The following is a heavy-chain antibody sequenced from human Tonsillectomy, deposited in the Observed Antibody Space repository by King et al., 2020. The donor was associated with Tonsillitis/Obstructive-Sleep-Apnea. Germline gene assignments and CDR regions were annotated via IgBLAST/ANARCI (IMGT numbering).Heavy chain of an antibody. J-gene: IGHJ6*03. CDR2: ISAYNGDT. D-gene: IGHD6-19*01. Sequence: VQLVESGVEVKKPGASVKVSCKASGYTFTSYGISWVRQAPGQGLEWMGWISAYNGDTNYAQKRQGRVTMTTDTSTSTAYVELRSLRSDETAVYYCARPAVAGPYYYYYYMDVWGKGTTVTVSS. V-gene: IGHV1-18*01. CDR1: GYTFTSYG. CDR3: ARPAVAGPYYYYYYMDV.